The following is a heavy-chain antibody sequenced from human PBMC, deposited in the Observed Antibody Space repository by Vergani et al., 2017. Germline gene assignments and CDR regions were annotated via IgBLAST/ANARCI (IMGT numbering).Heavy chain of an antibody. CDR2: TRNKANSYTT. V-gene: IGHV3-72*01. Sequence: EVQLVESGGGLVQPGGPLRLSCAASGFTFSDHYMDWVRQAPGKGLEWVGRTRNKANSYTTEYAASVKGRFTISRDDSKNSLYLQMNSLKIEDTAVYYCARLGYCSSTTCRQAFDIWGQGTMVTVS. CDR1: GFTFSDHY. CDR3: ARLGYCSSTTCRQAFDI. D-gene: IGHD2-2*01. J-gene: IGHJ3*02.